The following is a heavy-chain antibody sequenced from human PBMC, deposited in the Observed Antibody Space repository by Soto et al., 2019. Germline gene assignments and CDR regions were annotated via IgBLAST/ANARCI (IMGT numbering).Heavy chain of an antibody. Sequence: EVQLVESGGGLVKPGGSLRLSCAASGFTFSNAWMNWVRQAPGKGLEWVGGIKSKTDGGTTDYAAPVKGRFTISRDDSKNTLYLQMNSLKTEDTAVYYCTTDRGGGYGDYTFDAFDIWGQGTMVTVSS. V-gene: IGHV3-15*07. CDR3: TTDRGGGYGDYTFDAFDI. D-gene: IGHD4-17*01. J-gene: IGHJ3*02. CDR1: GFTFSNAW. CDR2: IKSKTDGGTT.